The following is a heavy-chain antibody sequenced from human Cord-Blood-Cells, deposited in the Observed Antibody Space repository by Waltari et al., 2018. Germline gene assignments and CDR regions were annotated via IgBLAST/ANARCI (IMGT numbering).Heavy chain of an antibody. CDR3: VWGHIAADY. CDR1: GFTVSSNY. Sequence: EVQLVETGGGLIQPGGSLRLPWAASGFTVSSNYMSWVRQAQGKGLEWVSVIYSGGSTYYADSVKGRFTISRDNSKNTLYLQMNSLRAEDTAVYYCVWGHIAADYWGQGTLVTVSS. V-gene: IGHV3-53*02. D-gene: IGHD6-13*01. J-gene: IGHJ4*02. CDR2: IYSGGST.